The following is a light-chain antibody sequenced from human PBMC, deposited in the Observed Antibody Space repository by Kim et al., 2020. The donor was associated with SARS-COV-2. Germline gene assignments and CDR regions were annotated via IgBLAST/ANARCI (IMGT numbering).Light chain of an antibody. Sequence: DIQMTQSPSTLSASVGDRVTITCRASQSISSWLAWYQQKPGKAPNLLIHDASSLESGVPSRFSGSGSGTEFTLTISSLQPDDFATYYCQQYSSYSPTFGQGTKVEIK. CDR2: DAS. J-gene: IGKJ1*01. CDR1: QSISSW. V-gene: IGKV1-5*01. CDR3: QQYSSYSPT.